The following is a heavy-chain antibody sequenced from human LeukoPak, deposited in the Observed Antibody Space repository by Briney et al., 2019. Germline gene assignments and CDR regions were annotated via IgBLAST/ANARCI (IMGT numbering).Heavy chain of an antibody. CDR1: GFTFSTYA. Sequence: GGSLRLSCAASGFTFSTYAMSWVRQAPGKGLEWVSAISGSGGSTYYADSVKGRFTISRDNSKNTLYLQMNSLRAEDTAVYYCAKDWQQLPHFYFDYWGQGTLVTVSS. CDR3: AKDWQQLPHFYFDY. J-gene: IGHJ4*02. D-gene: IGHD6-13*01. CDR2: ISGSGGST. V-gene: IGHV3-23*01.